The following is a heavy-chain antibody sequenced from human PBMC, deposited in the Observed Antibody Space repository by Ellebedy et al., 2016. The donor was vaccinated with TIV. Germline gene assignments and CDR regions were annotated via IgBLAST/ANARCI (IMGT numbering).Heavy chain of an antibody. CDR1: GFTFSSYD. V-gene: IGHV3-13*04. Sequence: GESLKISCAASGFTFSSYDMHWVRQATGKGLEWVSAIGTAGDTYYPGSVKGRFTISRENAKNSLYLQMNSLRAEDTAVYYCATPGVSNYLHWFNPWGQGTLVTVSS. D-gene: IGHD4-11*01. CDR3: ATPGVSNYLHWFNP. CDR2: IGTAGDT. J-gene: IGHJ5*02.